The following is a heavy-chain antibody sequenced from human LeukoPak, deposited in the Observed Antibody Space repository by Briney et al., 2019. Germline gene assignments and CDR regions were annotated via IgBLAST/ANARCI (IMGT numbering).Heavy chain of an antibody. Sequence: GGSLRLSCAASGFTFSSYEMNWVRQAPGKGLEWVSYISSSGSTIYYADSVKGRFTISRDNAKNSLYLQMNSLRAEDTAVYYCAKDRKPDYYDSSGRVHWGQGTLVTVSS. CDR2: ISSSGSTI. V-gene: IGHV3-48*03. D-gene: IGHD3-22*01. CDR1: GFTFSSYE. CDR3: AKDRKPDYYDSSGRVH. J-gene: IGHJ4*02.